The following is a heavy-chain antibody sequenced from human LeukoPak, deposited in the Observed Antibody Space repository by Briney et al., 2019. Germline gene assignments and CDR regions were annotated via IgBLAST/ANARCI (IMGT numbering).Heavy chain of an antibody. CDR1: GFTFSSYG. V-gene: IGHV3-30*03. CDR3: ARDQLISSGWALNWFDP. J-gene: IGHJ5*02. Sequence: GGSLRLSCAASGFTFSSYGMHWVRQAPGKGLEWVAVISYDGSNKYYADSVKGRFTISRDNSKNTLYLQMNSLRAEDTAVYCCARDQLISSGWALNWFDPWGQGTLVTVSS. D-gene: IGHD6-19*01. CDR2: ISYDGSNK.